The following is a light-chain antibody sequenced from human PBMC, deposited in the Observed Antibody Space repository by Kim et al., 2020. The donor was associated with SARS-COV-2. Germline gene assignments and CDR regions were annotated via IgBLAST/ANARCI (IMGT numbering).Light chain of an antibody. Sequence: GQSVTISCTGTSSDVGGYYYVSWYQHHPGKAPKLLIYEVSERSSGVPDRFSGSKSGNTASLTVSGLQAEDEADYYCSSYAGSNNLIFGGGTQLTVL. CDR1: SSDVGGYYY. CDR3: SSYAGSNNLI. V-gene: IGLV2-8*01. CDR2: EVS. J-gene: IGLJ2*01.